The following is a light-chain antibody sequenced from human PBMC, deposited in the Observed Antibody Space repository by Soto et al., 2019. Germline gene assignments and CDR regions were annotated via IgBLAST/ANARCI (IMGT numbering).Light chain of an antibody. V-gene: IGKV1-5*01. CDR3: QQYGNLLWT. CDR2: DAS. CDR1: QSISVW. Sequence: DIQMTQSPSTLSASVGDRVTITCRASQSISVWLAWYQQKPGKAPKVLIYDASSLESGVPSRFSGSGSGTEFTLTISRLESEDFAVYYCQQYGNLLWTFGRGTKVDIK. J-gene: IGKJ1*01.